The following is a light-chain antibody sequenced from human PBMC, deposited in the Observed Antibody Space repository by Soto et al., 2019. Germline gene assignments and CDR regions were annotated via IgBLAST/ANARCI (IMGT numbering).Light chain of an antibody. CDR3: QQSYSTPQT. V-gene: IGKV1-39*01. J-gene: IGKJ1*01. Sequence: DIQMTQSPSSLSASVGDRVTITCRASQSIGSYLNWYQQNPGKAPKRLIDAATSLQSGVPARFSGSGSGTDFTLTISSLQPEDCATYYCQQSYSTPQTCGQGTKVEIK. CDR1: QSIGSY. CDR2: AAT.